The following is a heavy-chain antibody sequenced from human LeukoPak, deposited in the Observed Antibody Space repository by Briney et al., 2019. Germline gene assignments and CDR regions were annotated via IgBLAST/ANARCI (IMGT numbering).Heavy chain of an antibody. V-gene: IGHV3-21*04. CDR2: ISSSSSYI. Sequence: PGGSLRLSCAASGFTFSSYSMNWVRQAPGKGLEWVSSISSSSSYIYYADSVKGRFTISRDNSKNTLYLQMNSLRAEDTAVYYCAKGGSSGSYAYWGQGTLVTVSS. J-gene: IGHJ4*02. CDR1: GFTFSSYS. CDR3: AKGGSSGSYAY. D-gene: IGHD1-26*01.